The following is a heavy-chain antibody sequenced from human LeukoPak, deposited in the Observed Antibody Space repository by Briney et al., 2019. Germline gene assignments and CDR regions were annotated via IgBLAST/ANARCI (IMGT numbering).Heavy chain of an antibody. J-gene: IGHJ6*02. Sequence: GGSPRLSCVVSGITLSNYAMSWVRQAPGKGLEWVSVIYSGGSTYYADSVKGRFTISRDNSKNTLYLKMNSLRAGDTAVYYCAREARDKTYQYYYYYGMDVWGQGTTVTVSS. V-gene: IGHV3-66*01. CDR3: AREARDKTYQYYYYYGMDV. CDR2: IYSGGST. D-gene: IGHD2-2*01. CDR1: GITLSNYA.